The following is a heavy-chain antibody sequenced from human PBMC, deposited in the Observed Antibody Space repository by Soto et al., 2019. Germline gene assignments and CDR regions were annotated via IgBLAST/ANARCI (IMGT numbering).Heavy chain of an antibody. Sequence: QVQLQQWGAGLLKPSETLSLTCAVYGGSFSGYYWSWIRQPPGKGLEWIGEINHSGSTNYNPSLKSRVTISVDPSKNQFSLKLSSVTAADTAVYYCARGPGEVAATRSPPLDYWGQGTLVTVSS. J-gene: IGHJ4*02. V-gene: IGHV4-34*01. D-gene: IGHD2-15*01. CDR1: GGSFSGYY. CDR2: INHSGST. CDR3: ARGPGEVAATRSPPLDY.